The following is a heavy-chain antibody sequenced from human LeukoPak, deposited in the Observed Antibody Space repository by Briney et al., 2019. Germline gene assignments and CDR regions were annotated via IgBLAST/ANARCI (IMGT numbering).Heavy chain of an antibody. J-gene: IGHJ4*02. D-gene: IGHD5-12*01. Sequence: GASVKVSCKASGYTFTSYDINWVRQATGQGLEWMGWMNPNSGNTGYAQKFQGRVTMTRNTSISTAYMELSSLRSEDTAVYYCASRPRYSGYDYQDYWGQGTLVTVSS. CDR3: ASRPRYSGYDYQDY. CDR2: MNPNSGNT. CDR1: GYTFTSYD. V-gene: IGHV1-8*01.